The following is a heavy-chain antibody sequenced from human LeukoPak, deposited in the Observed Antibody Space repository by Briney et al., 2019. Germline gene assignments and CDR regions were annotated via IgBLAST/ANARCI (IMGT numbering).Heavy chain of an antibody. Sequence: PGGSLRLSCAASGFSFRDYYMSWIRQAPGKGLEWVSVIYSGGSTYYADSVKGRFTISRDNSKNTLYLQMNSLRAEDTAVYYCASSSSYDLNFDYWGQGTLVTVSS. D-gene: IGHD2-2*01. CDR2: IYSGGST. V-gene: IGHV3-53*01. CDR3: ASSSSYDLNFDY. CDR1: GFSFRDYY. J-gene: IGHJ4*02.